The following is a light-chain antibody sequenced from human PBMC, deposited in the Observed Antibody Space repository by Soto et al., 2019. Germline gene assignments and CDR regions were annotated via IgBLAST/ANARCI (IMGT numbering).Light chain of an antibody. CDR1: QRLSSSF. Sequence: EIVLTQSPGTLSLSPGDDATLSCRASQRLSSSFLAWYQQRPGQTPRLLIFGPSRRATGIPDRFSASGSGTDFTLTISRLEPEDFAVYYCQQYAGSPYTFGQGTKLEIK. J-gene: IGKJ2*01. CDR3: QQYAGSPYT. V-gene: IGKV3-20*01. CDR2: GPS.